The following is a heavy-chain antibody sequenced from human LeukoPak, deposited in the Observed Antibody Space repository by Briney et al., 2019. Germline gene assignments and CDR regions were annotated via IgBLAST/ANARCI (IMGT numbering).Heavy chain of an antibody. CDR3: ARVIALRGTMAV. V-gene: IGHV3-53*01. CDR1: GFTVSSNY. Sequence: GGSLRLSCAASGFTVSSNYMSWVRQAPGKGLEWVSVIYSGGSTYYADSVKGRFTISRDNAKNSLYLQMNSLRAEDTAVYYCARVIALRGTMAVWGKGPRVTAS. CDR2: IYSGGST. J-gene: IGHJ6*03. D-gene: IGHD3-16*02.